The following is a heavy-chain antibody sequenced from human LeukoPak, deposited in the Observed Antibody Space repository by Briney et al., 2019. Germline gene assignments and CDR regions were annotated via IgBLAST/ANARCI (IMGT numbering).Heavy chain of an antibody. Sequence: ASVKVSCKASGYTFTSYDINWVRQAPGQGLEWMGWMNPNSGNTGYAQKFQGRVTMTRNTSISTAYMELSSLRSEDTALYYCTREGLDYWGQGTLVTVSS. V-gene: IGHV1-8*01. CDR3: TREGLDY. CDR1: GYTFTSYD. J-gene: IGHJ4*02. CDR2: MNPNSGNT.